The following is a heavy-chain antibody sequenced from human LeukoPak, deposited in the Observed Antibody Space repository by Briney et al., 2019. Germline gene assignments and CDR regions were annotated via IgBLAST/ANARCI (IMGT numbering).Heavy chain of an antibody. CDR1: GFTFSNYG. J-gene: IGHJ3*02. Sequence: GGSLRLSCAASGFTFSNYGMHWVRQAPGKGLEWVTVISYDGSYQYYADSVKGRFTISRDNSKNTLYLQMNSLRAEDTAVYYCAKLCVDSSGYYYVQDAGYIWGQGTTGTVSS. V-gene: IGHV3-30*18. CDR2: ISYDGSYQ. CDR3: AKLCVDSSGYYYVQDAGYI. D-gene: IGHD3-22*01.